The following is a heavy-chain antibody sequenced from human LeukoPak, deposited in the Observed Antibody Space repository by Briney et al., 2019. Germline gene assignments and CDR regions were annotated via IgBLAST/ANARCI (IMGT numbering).Heavy chain of an antibody. CDR3: ARRRYKWNAIDY. Sequence: GGSLRLSSAASGFTFSDYYMSWIPQAPGKGLEWVSYISSSGSTIYYADSVKGRFTISRDNAKNSLYLQMNSLRAEDTAVYFCARRRYKWNAIDYWGQGTLVTVSS. J-gene: IGHJ4*02. D-gene: IGHD1-20*01. V-gene: IGHV3-11*01. CDR2: ISSSGSTI. CDR1: GFTFSDYY.